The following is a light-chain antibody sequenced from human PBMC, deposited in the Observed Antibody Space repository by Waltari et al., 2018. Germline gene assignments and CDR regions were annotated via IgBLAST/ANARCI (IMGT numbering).Light chain of an antibody. CDR1: SSNIGAGSD. CDR2: HNN. CDR3: QSYDGSLGGAV. J-gene: IGLJ7*01. Sequence: QSVLTQPPSVSGAPGQRVTIPCTGSSSNIGAGSDVHWYQQLPGTAPKLLIYHNNNRPSGVPDRFSGSKSGTSASLAITGLQAEDEADYYCQSYDGSLGGAVFGGGTQLTVL. V-gene: IGLV1-40*01.